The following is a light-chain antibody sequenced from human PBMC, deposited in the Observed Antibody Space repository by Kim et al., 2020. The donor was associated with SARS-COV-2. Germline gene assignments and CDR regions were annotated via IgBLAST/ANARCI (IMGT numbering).Light chain of an antibody. CDR3: MQGTHWPPYT. CDR2: KVS. J-gene: IGKJ2*01. CDR1: QSLVYKDGNTY. V-gene: IGKV2-30*01. Sequence: DVVMTQSPLSLPVTLGQPASISCTSSQSLVYKDGNTYLNWFQQRPGQSPRRLIYKVSNRDSGVPDRFSGSGSGTDFTLKISRVEAGDVGVYFCMQGTHWPPYTFGQGTKLEI.